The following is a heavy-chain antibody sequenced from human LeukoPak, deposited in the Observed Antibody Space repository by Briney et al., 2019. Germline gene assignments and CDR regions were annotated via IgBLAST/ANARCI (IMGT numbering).Heavy chain of an antibody. D-gene: IGHD3-22*01. CDR1: GFIFSSYS. CDR3: ARDHHRRLYDSQARDTFDI. J-gene: IGHJ3*02. V-gene: IGHV3-48*01. Sequence: PGGSLRLSCAASGFIFSSYSMNWVRQAPGKGLEWVSYISSSSSTMYYADSVNGRFSISRDNAKNSLYLQMNSLRAEDTAVYYCARDHHRRLYDSQARDTFDIWGQGTMVTVSS. CDR2: ISSSSSTM.